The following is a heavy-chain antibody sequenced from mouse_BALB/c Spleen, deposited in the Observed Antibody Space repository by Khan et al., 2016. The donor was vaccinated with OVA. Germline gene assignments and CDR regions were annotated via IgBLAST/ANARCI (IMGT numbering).Heavy chain of an antibody. CDR2: INTYTGEP. CDR3: AIPPYFSYTMAY. CDR1: GYTFTSFG. Sequence: QIQLVQSGPELKKPGETVKISCKASGYTFTSFGMNWVKQAPGKGLEWVGWINTYTGEPTYADDFKGRFAFSLETSARTAYLQINNLKNEDTATYVCAIPPYFSYTMAYWGQGTSVTVSS. J-gene: IGHJ4*01. D-gene: IGHD2-10*01. V-gene: IGHV9-3-1*01.